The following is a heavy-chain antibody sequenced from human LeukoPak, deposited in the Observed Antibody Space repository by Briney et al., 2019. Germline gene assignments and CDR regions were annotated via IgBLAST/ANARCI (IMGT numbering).Heavy chain of an antibody. CDR1: GFSFSRYS. CDR3: ARADGYSSWFVH. CDR2: MYSGDST. J-gene: IGHJ5*02. Sequence: PPGGSLRLSCAASGFSFSRYSMNWVRQAPGKGLEWVSVMYSGDSTYYDDSVKGRFTISRDNSKNTLDLQMNSLRDEDTGVYYCARADGYSSWFVHWGQGTLVTVSS. D-gene: IGHD5-18*01. V-gene: IGHV3-66*01.